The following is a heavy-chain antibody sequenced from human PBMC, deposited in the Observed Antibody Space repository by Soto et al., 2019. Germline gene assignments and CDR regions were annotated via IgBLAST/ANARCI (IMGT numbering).Heavy chain of an antibody. CDR3: ARDGGFYFDY. Sequence: EVHLVESGGGLVQPGGSLRLSCAASGFTFSDYWMSWVRQAPGKGLEWVANIKQDGSEKYFVDSVKGRFTTSRDNAKNSLYLQMNSLRAEDTAVYYCARDGGFYFDYWGQGTLVNVSS. V-gene: IGHV3-7*01. J-gene: IGHJ4*02. CDR1: GFTFSDYW. D-gene: IGHD3-10*01. CDR2: IKQDGSEK.